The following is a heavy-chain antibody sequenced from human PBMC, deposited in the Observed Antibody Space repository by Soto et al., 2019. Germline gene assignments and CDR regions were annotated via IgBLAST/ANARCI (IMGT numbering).Heavy chain of an antibody. CDR1: GFVFSSSG. V-gene: IGHV3-30*18. CDR3: AKDLHDFASFFFYGMDV. Sequence: QVQLVESGGGVVQPGKSLRLSCAASGFVFSSSGMHWVRQAPGKGLEWVAVIIYDGSKKEYSDSVKGRFTVSRDNLKDTVYLQMNNLRPEDTGVYYCAKDLHDFASFFFYGMDVWGQGTTVTVSS. D-gene: IGHD2-21*02. CDR2: IIYDGSKK. J-gene: IGHJ6*02.